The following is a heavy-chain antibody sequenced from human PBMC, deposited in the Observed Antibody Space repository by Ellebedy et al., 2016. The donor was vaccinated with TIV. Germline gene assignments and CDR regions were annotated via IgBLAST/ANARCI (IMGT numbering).Heavy chain of an antibody. J-gene: IGHJ4*02. Sequence: PGGSLRLSCAASGFTFSDYHMSWIRQAPGRGLEWISYINTGSSYTKYADSVWGRFTISRDNSKRSLYLQMNSLRPEDTAVYYCARQARRGIWYLHSWGQGTLVTVSS. D-gene: IGHD6-13*01. CDR1: GFTFSDYH. CDR2: INTGSSYT. CDR3: ARQARRGIWYLHS. V-gene: IGHV3-11*06.